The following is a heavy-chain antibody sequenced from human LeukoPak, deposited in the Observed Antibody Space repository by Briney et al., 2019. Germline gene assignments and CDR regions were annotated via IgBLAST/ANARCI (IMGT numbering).Heavy chain of an antibody. CDR3: ARQEWEQQGRDYYFNGLDV. CDR1: AGSISSSNW. V-gene: IGHV4-4*02. CDR2: IYLYGTT. Sequence: SETLSLTCSVSAGSISSSNWWSWVRQSPVKGLEWIGEIYLYGTTNYNPSLKSRVTMSVDRSKNQFSLKLSSVTAADTAVYYCARQEWEQQGRDYYFNGLDVWGPGTTVTVSS. J-gene: IGHJ6*02. D-gene: IGHD1-26*01.